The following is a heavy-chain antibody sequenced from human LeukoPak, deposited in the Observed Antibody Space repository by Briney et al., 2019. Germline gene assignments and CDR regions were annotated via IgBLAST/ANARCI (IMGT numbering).Heavy chain of an antibody. CDR3: ARGPGYSASGQFYFYHNGMDV. CDR2: INHSGRT. V-gene: IGHV4-34*01. Sequence: SSETLSLTCAVYGESFSGYFWSWIRQPPGKGLEWIGEINHSGRTNSNPSLKSRVTISVDTSKNQFSLRLSSVTAADTAVYYCARGPGYSASGQFYFYHNGMDVWGQGTTVTVSS. D-gene: IGHD3-10*01. J-gene: IGHJ6*02. CDR1: GESFSGYF.